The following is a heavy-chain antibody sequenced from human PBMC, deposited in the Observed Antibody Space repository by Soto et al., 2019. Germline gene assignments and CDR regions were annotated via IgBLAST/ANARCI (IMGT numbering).Heavy chain of an antibody. Sequence: EVQLVQSGAEVKKPGESLRISCKGSGYSFTSYWISWVRQMPGKGLEWMGRIDPSDSYTNYSPSFQGHVTISADKSISTAYLQWSSLKASDTAMYYCARGLYYDSSGYYYGLDYWGQGTLVTVSS. CDR3: ARGLYYDSSGYYYGLDY. D-gene: IGHD3-22*01. CDR1: GYSFTSYW. CDR2: IDPSDSYT. V-gene: IGHV5-10-1*03. J-gene: IGHJ4*02.